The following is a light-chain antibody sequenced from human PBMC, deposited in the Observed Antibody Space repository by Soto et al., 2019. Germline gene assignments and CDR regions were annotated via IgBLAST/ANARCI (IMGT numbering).Light chain of an antibody. CDR3: QRRSNWPPGLT. Sequence: EIVLTQSPATLSLSPGERATLSCRASQSVSSYLAWYQQKPGQAPRLLIYDASNRATGIPARFSGSGSGTDFTLTISILELEDFAVYYCQRRSNWPPGLTFGGGTKVEIK. CDR2: DAS. CDR1: QSVSSY. J-gene: IGKJ4*01. V-gene: IGKV3-11*01.